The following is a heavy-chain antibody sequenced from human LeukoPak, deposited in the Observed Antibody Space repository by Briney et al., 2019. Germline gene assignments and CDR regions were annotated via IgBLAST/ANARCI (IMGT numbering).Heavy chain of an antibody. Sequence: KSSETLSLTCTVSGASVSSGTSYWAWIRQPPGKGLNWNGYVYYSGSTTYNPSLKSRVTISLDTSKNDFSLKLTSVTAADTAVYYCARRSVGGGERFDYWGQGILVTVSS. CDR2: VYYSGST. J-gene: IGHJ4*02. CDR3: ARRSVGGGERFDY. D-gene: IGHD3-16*01. V-gene: IGHV4-61*03. CDR1: GASVSSGTSY.